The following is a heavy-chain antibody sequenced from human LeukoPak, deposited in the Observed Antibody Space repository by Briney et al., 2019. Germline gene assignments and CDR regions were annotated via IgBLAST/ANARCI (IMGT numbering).Heavy chain of an antibody. J-gene: IGHJ5*02. CDR2: IYYSGST. V-gene: IGHV4-59*01. D-gene: IGHD2-2*02. CDR3: ARGARQYCSSTSCYMASRFDP. CDR1: GGSISSYY. Sequence: SETLSLTCTVSGGSISSYYWSWIRQPPGKGLEWIGYIYYSGSTNYNPSLKSRVTISVDTSKNQFSLKLSSVTAADTAVYYCARGARQYCSSTSCYMASRFDPWGQGTLVTVSS.